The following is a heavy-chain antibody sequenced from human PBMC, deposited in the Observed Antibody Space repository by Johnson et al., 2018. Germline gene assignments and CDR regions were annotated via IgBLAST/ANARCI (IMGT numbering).Heavy chain of an antibody. J-gene: IGHJ3*02. CDR2: ISSSSSYI. Sequence: VQLVESGGGLVKPGGSLRLSCAASGFTFSSYSMNWVRQAPGKGLEWVSSISSSSSYIYYADSVKGRFTISRDNAKNSLYLQMNSRRAEDTAGYYCAKGGNEAFDIWGQGTMVTVSS. D-gene: IGHD3-16*01. CDR3: AKGGNEAFDI. CDR1: GFTFSSYS. V-gene: IGHV3-21*01.